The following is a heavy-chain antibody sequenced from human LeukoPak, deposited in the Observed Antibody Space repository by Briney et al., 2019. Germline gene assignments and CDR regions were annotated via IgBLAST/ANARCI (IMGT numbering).Heavy chain of an antibody. CDR1: GGSFSGYY. J-gene: IGHJ3*02. CDR2: INHSGST. Sequence: SETLSLTCAVYGGSFSGYYWSWIRQPPGKGLEWIGEINHSGSTNYNPSLKSRVTISVDTSKNQFSLKLSSVTAADTAVYYCARGRYYDFWSGPGAFDTWGQGTMVTVSS. CDR3: ARGRYYDFWSGPGAFDT. V-gene: IGHV4-34*01. D-gene: IGHD3-3*01.